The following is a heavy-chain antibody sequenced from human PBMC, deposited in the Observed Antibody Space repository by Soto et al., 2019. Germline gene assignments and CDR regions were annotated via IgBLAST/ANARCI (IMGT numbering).Heavy chain of an antibody. Sequence: QVQLVQSGAEVKKPGSSVKVSCKASGGTFSSYTISWVRQAPGQGLEWMGRIIPILGIANYAQKFQGRVTITADKSTSTAYMELRSLRSEDPAVYYCAREKYYYGSGAFFAYWGQGTLVTVSS. D-gene: IGHD3-10*01. CDR3: AREKYYYGSGAFFAY. J-gene: IGHJ4*02. CDR2: IIPILGIA. CDR1: GGTFSSYT. V-gene: IGHV1-69*08.